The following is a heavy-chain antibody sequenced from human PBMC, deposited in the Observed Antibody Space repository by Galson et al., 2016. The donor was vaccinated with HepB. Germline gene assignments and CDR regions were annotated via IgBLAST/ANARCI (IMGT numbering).Heavy chain of an antibody. CDR2: ISGSGGST. D-gene: IGHD6-19*01. J-gene: IGHJ5*02. V-gene: IGHV3-23*01. CDR3: AKVVAGIWGWFDP. Sequence: SLRLSCAASGFTFSSYAMSWVRQAPGKGLEWVSGISGSGGSTYYADSVKGRFTISRDNSKNTLYLQMNSLRAEDTAVYYCAKVVAGIWGWFDPWGQGTLVTVSS. CDR1: GFTFSSYA.